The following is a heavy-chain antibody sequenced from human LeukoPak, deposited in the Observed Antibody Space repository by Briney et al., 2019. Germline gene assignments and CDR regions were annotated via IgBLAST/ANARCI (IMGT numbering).Heavy chain of an antibody. CDR2: ISGSGGNT. Sequence: PGGSLRLSCAASGFTFSSYAMSWVRQAPGKGLEWVSAISGSGGNTYYGDSVRGRFTISRDNSKNTLYLQMNTLRADDTAVYYCATTKQARRYFDYWGQGILVTVSS. CDR3: ATTKQARRYFDY. V-gene: IGHV3-23*01. CDR1: GFTFSSYA. D-gene: IGHD1-1*01. J-gene: IGHJ4*02.